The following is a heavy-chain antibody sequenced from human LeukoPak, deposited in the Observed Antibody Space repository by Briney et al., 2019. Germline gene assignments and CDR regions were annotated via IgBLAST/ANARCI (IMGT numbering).Heavy chain of an antibody. CDR1: GYTFTGYY. Sequence: GASVKVSCKASGYTFTGYYMHWVRQAPGQGLEWMGWINPNSGGTNYAQKFQGRVTMTRDTSISTAYMELSRLRSDDTAVYYRVYTGGAYYYGMDVWGQGTTVTVSS. J-gene: IGHJ6*02. CDR2: INPNSGGT. D-gene: IGHD3-16*01. CDR3: VYTGGAYYYGMDV. V-gene: IGHV1-2*02.